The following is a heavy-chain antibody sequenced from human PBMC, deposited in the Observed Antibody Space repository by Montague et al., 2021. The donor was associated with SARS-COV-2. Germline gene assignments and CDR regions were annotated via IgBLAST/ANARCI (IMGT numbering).Heavy chain of an antibody. Sequence: SETLSLTCTVSGGSISSYYWCWIRQPPGKGLDWIGNIYYCESTNXXPSLKIRVTISVDTSKTQFSLKLSSVTAADTAVYYCARDWGDYGDYVTGGAGDIWGQGTMVTVSS. CDR1: GGSISSYY. D-gene: IGHD4-17*01. V-gene: IGHV4-59*01. J-gene: IGHJ3*02. CDR2: IYYCEST. CDR3: ARDWGDYGDYVTGGAGDI.